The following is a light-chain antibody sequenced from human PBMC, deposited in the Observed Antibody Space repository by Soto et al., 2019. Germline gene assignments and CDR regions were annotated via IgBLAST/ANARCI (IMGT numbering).Light chain of an antibody. CDR1: SSDLGAYKY. J-gene: IGLJ1*01. CDR2: EVD. CDR3: SSYAGSNTPYV. V-gene: IGLV2-8*01. Sequence: QCVLTQPPSASGSPGQSVTISCTGTSSDLGAYKYVSWYQHHPGKAPKLMIYEVDKRPSGVPDRFSGSKSSNTASLTVSGLQAEDEADYYCSSYAGSNTPYVFGTGTKVTVL.